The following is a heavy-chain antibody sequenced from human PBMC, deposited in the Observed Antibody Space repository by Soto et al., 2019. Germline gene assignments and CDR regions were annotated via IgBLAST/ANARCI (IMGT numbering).Heavy chain of an antibody. CDR1: GGTFNNYA. J-gene: IGHJ6*02. Sequence: QVQLVQSGAEVKKPGSSVKVSCKASGGTFNNYAISWVRQAPGQGLEWMGGIIPMSGIAKYAQKFQGRVTLTADESTGKAYMELTSLISEDTAVYYCARAREYRYGSVVYYYGLDVWGQGTTVTVSS. D-gene: IGHD5-18*01. CDR2: IIPMSGIA. CDR3: ARAREYRYGSVVYYYGLDV. V-gene: IGHV1-69*12.